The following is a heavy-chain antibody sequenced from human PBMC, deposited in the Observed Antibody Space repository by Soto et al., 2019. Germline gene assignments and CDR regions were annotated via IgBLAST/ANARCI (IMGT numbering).Heavy chain of an antibody. D-gene: IGHD3-22*01. CDR3: ARFNYYDSSRDGMDV. CDR2: IYHSGST. V-gene: IGHV4-59*01. CDR1: GGSFRSYY. Sequence: SETLSLNCSVSGGSFRSYYWSWIRQLPGKGLEWIGYIYHSGSTNYNPSLKSRVTISVDTSKNQFSLKLSSVTAADTAVYYCARFNYYDSSRDGMDVWGQGTTVTVSS. J-gene: IGHJ6*02.